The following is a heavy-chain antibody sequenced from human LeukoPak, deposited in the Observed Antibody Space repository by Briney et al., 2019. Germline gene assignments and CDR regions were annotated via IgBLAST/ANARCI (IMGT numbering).Heavy chain of an antibody. D-gene: IGHD2-8*01. V-gene: IGHV3-30*04. CDR1: GFTFSSHS. Sequence: GGSLRLSCAASGFTFSSHSIHCVRQAPGKGLEWVALISNDGRQYYADSVKGRFTITRDSSKNTVYLQMNSLSVEDTAVYFCARDGGYTNGHPFDYWGQGTLVTVSS. J-gene: IGHJ4*02. CDR3: ARDGGYTNGHPFDY. CDR2: ISNDGRQ.